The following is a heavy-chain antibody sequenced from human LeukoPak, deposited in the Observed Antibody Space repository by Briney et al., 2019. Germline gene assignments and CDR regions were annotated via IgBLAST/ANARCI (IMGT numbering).Heavy chain of an antibody. CDR3: ARDPRASLEWLSFDI. V-gene: IGHV4-39*07. CDR2: IHYTRTT. D-gene: IGHD3-3*01. Sequence: PSETLSLTCAVSGGSISNNNYYWAWVRRPPGKGLEWLGSIHYTRTTYYNPSLNSRVTMSVDTSKNQFSLKLSSVTAADTAVYYCARDPRASLEWLSFDIWGQGTMVTVSS. CDR1: GGSISNNNYY. J-gene: IGHJ3*02.